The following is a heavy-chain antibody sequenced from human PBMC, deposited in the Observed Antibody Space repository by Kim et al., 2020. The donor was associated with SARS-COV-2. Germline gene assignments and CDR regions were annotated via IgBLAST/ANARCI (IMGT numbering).Heavy chain of an antibody. CDR3: ARLPGGSGWLKNWFDP. CDR1: GGSISSSSYY. D-gene: IGHD6-19*01. V-gene: IGHV4-39*01. CDR2: IYYSGST. Sequence: SETLSLTCTVSGGSISSSSYYWGWIRQPPGKGLEWIGSIYYSGSTYYNPSLKSRVTISVDTSKNQFSLKLSSVTAADTAVYYCARLPGGSGWLKNWFDP. J-gene: IGHJ5*02.